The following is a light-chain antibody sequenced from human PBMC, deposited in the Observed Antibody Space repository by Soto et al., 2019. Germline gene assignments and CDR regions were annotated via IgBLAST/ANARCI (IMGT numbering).Light chain of an antibody. J-gene: IGLJ3*02. Sequence: QSALTQPAAVSGSPGQSITISCTGTSSDVGSYNLVSWYQQHPGKAPKLMIYEGSKRPSGVSNRFSGSKSGNTASLTISGLQAEDEADYYCCSYAGSSPWVFGGGTKQTVL. CDR2: EGS. V-gene: IGLV2-23*01. CDR1: SSDVGSYNL. CDR3: CSYAGSSPWV.